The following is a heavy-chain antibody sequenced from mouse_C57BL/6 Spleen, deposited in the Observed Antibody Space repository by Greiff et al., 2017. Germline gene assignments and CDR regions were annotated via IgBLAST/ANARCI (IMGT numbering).Heavy chain of an antibody. CDR3: ARSGYYGSSPTYFDY. Sequence: QVQLQQSGAELVKPGASVKLSCKASGYTFTSYWMQWVKQRPGQGLEWIGEIDPSDSYTNYNQKFKGKATLTVDTSSSTAYMQLSSLTSEDSAVYYCARSGYYGSSPTYFDYWGQGTTLTVSS. D-gene: IGHD1-1*01. V-gene: IGHV1-50*01. CDR2: IDPSDSYT. CDR1: GYTFTSYW. J-gene: IGHJ2*01.